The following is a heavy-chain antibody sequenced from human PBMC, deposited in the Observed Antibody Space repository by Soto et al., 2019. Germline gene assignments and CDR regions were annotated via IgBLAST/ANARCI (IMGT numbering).Heavy chain of an antibody. D-gene: IGHD2-15*01. J-gene: IGHJ6*02. CDR2: INHSGST. CDR3: ARGDHCSGGSCYSFLGQYYYYGMDV. Sequence: SETLSLTCAVYGGSFSGYYWSWIRQPPGKGLEWIGEINHSGSTNYNPSLKSRVTISVDTSKNQFSLKLSSVTAADTAVYYCARGDHCSGGSCYSFLGQYYYYGMDVWGQGTTVTVSS. V-gene: IGHV4-34*01. CDR1: GGSFSGYY.